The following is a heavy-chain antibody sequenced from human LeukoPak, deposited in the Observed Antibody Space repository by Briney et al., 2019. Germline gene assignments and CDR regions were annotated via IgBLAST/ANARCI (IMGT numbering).Heavy chain of an antibody. D-gene: IGHD6-19*01. CDR1: GGSFSGYY. CDR2: INHSGST. V-gene: IGHV4-34*01. CDR3: ARDEGSGWYMLDY. Sequence: TASETLSLTCAVYGGSFSGYYWSWIRQPPGKGLEWIGEINHSGSTNYNPSLKSRVTISVDTSKNQFSLKLSSVTAADTAVYFCARDEGSGWYMLDYWGQGTLVTVS. J-gene: IGHJ4*02.